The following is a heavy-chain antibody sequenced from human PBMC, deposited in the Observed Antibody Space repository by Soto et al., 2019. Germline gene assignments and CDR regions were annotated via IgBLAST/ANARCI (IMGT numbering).Heavy chain of an antibody. Sequence: GGSLRLSCAPSGFTFSNYGMHWIRQAPGKGLEWVALISYDGSNKYYADSVKGRFTISRDNTKNTLYLQMNSLRAEDSAVYYCAKDLHSSGWAAYNFDYWGQGTLVTVSS. CDR2: ISYDGSNK. CDR1: GFTFSNYG. CDR3: AKDLHSSGWAAYNFDY. D-gene: IGHD6-25*01. V-gene: IGHV3-30*18. J-gene: IGHJ4*02.